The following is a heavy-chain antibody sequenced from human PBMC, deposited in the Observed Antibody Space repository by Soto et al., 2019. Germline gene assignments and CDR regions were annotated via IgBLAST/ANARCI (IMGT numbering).Heavy chain of an antibody. CDR2: IHYSGSA. V-gene: IGHV4-59*08. Sequence: PSETLSLTCTISGGSISTYYWSWIRQPPGKGLEWIGYIHYSGSANYNPSLKSRVTISVDTSKNQFSLKLSSVTAADTAVYYCARTYGSGSYYLDYWGQGTLVTVS. CDR3: ARTYGSGSYYLDY. J-gene: IGHJ4*02. CDR1: GGSISTYY. D-gene: IGHD3-10*01.